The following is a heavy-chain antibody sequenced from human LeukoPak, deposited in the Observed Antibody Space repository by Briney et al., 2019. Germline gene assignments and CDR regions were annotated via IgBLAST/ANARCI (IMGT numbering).Heavy chain of an antibody. Sequence: PGGSLRLCCAAPGFTLSDYSMTWVPQAPGRGLEWISYIGIRSGTTKYADSVKGRFTISGDNAKNSLYLQMNSLRVEDTAVYYCARDHNYAFDNWGQGTLVTVSS. J-gene: IGHJ4*02. D-gene: IGHD1-1*01. CDR2: IGIRSGTT. V-gene: IGHV3-48*04. CDR1: GFTLSDYS. CDR3: ARDHNYAFDN.